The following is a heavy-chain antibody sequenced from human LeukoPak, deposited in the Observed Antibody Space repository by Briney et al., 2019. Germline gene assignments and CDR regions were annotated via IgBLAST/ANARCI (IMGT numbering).Heavy chain of an antibody. CDR3: ARDPTAYSGSYSFDY. V-gene: IGHV1-46*01. CDR1: GYTFTSYY. D-gene: IGHD1-26*01. CDR2: INPSDGST. J-gene: IGHJ4*02. Sequence: ASVKVSCKASGYTFTSYYTHWVRQAPGKGLEWMGIINPSDGSTRYPQKFQGRVTMTRDTSTSTVYMELSSLRSEDTAVHYCARDPTAYSGSYSFDYWGQGTLVTVSS.